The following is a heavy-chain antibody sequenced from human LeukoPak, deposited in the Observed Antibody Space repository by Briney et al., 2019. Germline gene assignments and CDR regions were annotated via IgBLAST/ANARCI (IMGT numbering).Heavy chain of an antibody. CDR3: ASGLYGGLSDN. Sequence: PGGSLRLSCVMFGFTFINYAMDWVRQAPGKGLEWISDIITDSASTYHIDSVRGRFTISKDNAKSTLYLQMNSLRADDTAVYYCASGLYGGLSDNWGQGTLVTVSS. CDR1: GFTFINYA. J-gene: IGHJ4*02. D-gene: IGHD5-12*01. V-gene: IGHV3-23*01. CDR2: IITDSAST.